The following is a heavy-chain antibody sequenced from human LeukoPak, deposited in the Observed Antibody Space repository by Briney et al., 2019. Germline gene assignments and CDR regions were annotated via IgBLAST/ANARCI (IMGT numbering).Heavy chain of an antibody. V-gene: IGHV4-39*07. CDR1: GGSISSSSYY. CDR3: ARGGYGSGIYKYWYFDL. CDR2: IYYSGST. J-gene: IGHJ2*01. D-gene: IGHD3-10*01. Sequence: ASETLSLTCTVSGGSISSSSYYWGLIRQPPGKGLEWIGTIYYSGSTDYNPSLKSRVTMSVDTSKNQFSLKLSSVTAADTAVYYCARGGYGSGIYKYWYFDLWCRGTLVTVSS.